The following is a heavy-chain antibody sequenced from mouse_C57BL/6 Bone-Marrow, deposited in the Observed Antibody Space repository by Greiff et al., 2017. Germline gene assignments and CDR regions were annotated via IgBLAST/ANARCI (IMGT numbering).Heavy chain of an antibody. J-gene: IGHJ4*01. D-gene: IGHD2-4*01. V-gene: IGHV1-61*01. CDR1: GYTFTSYW. CDR3: ARFYDYDGGYAMDY. CDR2: IYPSDSET. Sequence: QVQLQQPGAELVRPGSSVKLSCKASGYTFTSYWMDWVKQRPGQGLEWIGNIYPSDSETHYNQKFKDKATLTVDKSSSTAYVQLSSLTSEDSAVYYCARFYDYDGGYAMDYWGQGTSVTVSS.